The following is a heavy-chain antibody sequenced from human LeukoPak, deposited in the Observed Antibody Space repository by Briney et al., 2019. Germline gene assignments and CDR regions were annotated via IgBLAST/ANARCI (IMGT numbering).Heavy chain of an antibody. V-gene: IGHV1-18*01. D-gene: IGHD2-8*01. Sequence: ASVKVSCKASGYTFTSDGISWVRQAPGQGLEWMARISGYNGNTNYAQKFQGRVTTTRDTSTRTAYMELGSLTSEDTAVYYCTRDVRGVFDYWGQGTLVTVSS. CDR1: GYTFTSDG. CDR3: TRDVRGVFDY. CDR2: ISGYNGNT. J-gene: IGHJ4*02.